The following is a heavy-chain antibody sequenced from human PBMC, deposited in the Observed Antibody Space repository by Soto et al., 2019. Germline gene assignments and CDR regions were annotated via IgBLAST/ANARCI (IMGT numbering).Heavy chain of an antibody. CDR3: AKDARITIFGVVRRYFDY. J-gene: IGHJ4*02. CDR1: GFTFSSYG. D-gene: IGHD3-3*01. Sequence: QVQLVESGGGVVQPGRSLRLSCAASGFTFSSYGMHWVRQAPGKGLEWVAVISYDGSNKYYADSVKGRFTISRDNSKNTLYLQMNSLRAEATAVYYCAKDARITIFGVVRRYFDYWGQGTLVTVSS. CDR2: ISYDGSNK. V-gene: IGHV3-30*18.